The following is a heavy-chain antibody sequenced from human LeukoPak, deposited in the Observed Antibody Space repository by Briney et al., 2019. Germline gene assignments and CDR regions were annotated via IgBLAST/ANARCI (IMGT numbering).Heavy chain of an antibody. V-gene: IGHV4-30-2*01. J-gene: IGHJ5*02. CDR2: IYHSGST. Sequence: SETLSLTCTVSGGSISSGGYYWSWIRQPPGKGLEWIGYIYHSGSTYYNPSLKSRVTISVDRSKNQFSLKLSSVTAADTAVYYCARARTPEVYAMNNWFDPWGQGTLVTVSS. CDR1: GGSISSGGYY. CDR3: ARARTPEVYAMNNWFDP. D-gene: IGHD2-8*01.